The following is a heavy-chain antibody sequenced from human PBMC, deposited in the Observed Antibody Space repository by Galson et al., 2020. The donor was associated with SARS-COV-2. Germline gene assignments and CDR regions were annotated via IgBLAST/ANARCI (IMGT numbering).Heavy chain of an antibody. Sequence: GGSLRLSCAASGFTFSSYAMHWVRQAPGKGLEWVAVISYDGSNKYYADSVKGRFTISRDNSKNTLYLQMNSLRAEDTAVYYCARHDSGSYDAYLDYWGQGTLVTVSS. J-gene: IGHJ4*02. V-gene: IGHV3-30-3*01. CDR1: GFTFSSYA. CDR2: ISYDGSNK. D-gene: IGHD1-26*01. CDR3: ARHDSGSYDAYLDY.